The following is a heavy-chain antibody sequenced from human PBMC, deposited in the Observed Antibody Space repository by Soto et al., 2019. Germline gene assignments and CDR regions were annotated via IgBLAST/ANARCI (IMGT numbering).Heavy chain of an antibody. J-gene: IGHJ6*03. V-gene: IGHV3-20*01. Sequence: ELQLVESGGGVVRPGGSLRLSCAASGFTFDDYGMSWVRQAPGKGLEWVSGINWNGGSTGYPDSVKDRFTISRDNAKNYLYLQMKSPRAEDTDLYHCARVESQADLHYSYDVDVWGKGTKVTVSS. CDR3: ARVESQADLHYSYDVDV. CDR2: INWNGGST. D-gene: IGHD2-15*01. CDR1: GFTFDDYG.